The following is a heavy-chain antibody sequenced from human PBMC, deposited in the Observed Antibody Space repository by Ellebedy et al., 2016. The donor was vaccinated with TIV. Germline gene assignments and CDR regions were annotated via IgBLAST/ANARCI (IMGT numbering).Heavy chain of an antibody. Sequence: MPSETLSLTCAVSGDSISTDIYSRSWIRQPPGKGLEWLGYTYHSGRTYYNPSLQSRVTMSVDRSKNQFSLRLGSVTAADTAVYYCARALFDYVDNWGQGTLVTVSS. V-gene: IGHV4-30-2*01. CDR2: TYHSGRT. J-gene: IGHJ4*02. D-gene: IGHD3-16*01. CDR1: GDSISTDIYS. CDR3: ARALFDYVDN.